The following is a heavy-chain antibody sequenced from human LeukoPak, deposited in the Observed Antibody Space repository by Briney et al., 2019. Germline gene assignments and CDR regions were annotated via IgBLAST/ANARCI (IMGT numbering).Heavy chain of an antibody. J-gene: IGHJ4*02. CDR1: GFTFSSYA. CDR3: ARQYGDYVSYFDY. V-gene: IGHV3-23*01. Sequence: GGSLRLSCAASGFTFSSYAMSWVCQAPGKGPEWVSTTSGSGDSTYYADSVKGRFTISRDNSKNTLYLQMNSLRAEDTAVYYCARQYGDYVSYFDYWGQGTLVTVSS. CDR2: TSGSGDST. D-gene: IGHD4-17*01.